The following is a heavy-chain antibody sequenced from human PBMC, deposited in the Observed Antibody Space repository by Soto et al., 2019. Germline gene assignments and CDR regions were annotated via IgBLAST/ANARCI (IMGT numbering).Heavy chain of an antibody. J-gene: IGHJ3*02. Sequence: QVQLQQWGAGVLEPSETLSLTCAVYGGFVSSGSYYWSWIRQPPGKGLEWIGEMSHSGGTHFNPSLKSRVTISVDTSKNQFSLKMSSVTAADTALYYCARVERGTVTTVVDAFDIWGPGTMVTVSS. D-gene: IGHD1-1*01. CDR1: GGFVSSGSYY. V-gene: IGHV4-34*01. CDR3: ARVERGTVTTVVDAFDI. CDR2: MSHSGGT.